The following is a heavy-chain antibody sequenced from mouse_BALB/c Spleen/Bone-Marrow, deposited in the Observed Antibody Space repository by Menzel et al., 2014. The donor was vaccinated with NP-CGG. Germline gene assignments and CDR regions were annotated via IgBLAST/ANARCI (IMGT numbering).Heavy chain of an antibody. CDR1: GFSLXGYG. J-gene: IGHJ4*01. CDR2: IWGDGST. CDR3: ARDSFLITRALDY. Sequence: VMLVESGPGLVAPSQSLSITCTVSGFSLXGYGVSWVRQPPGKGLEWLGMIWGDGSTDYNSALKSRLSINKDNSKSRVFLKMNSLQTDDTARYYCARDSFLITRALDYWGQGTSVTVSS. V-gene: IGHV2-6-7*01. D-gene: IGHD2-4*01.